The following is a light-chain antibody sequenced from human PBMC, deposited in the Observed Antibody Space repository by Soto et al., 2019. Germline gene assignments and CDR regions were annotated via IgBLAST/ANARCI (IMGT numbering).Light chain of an antibody. V-gene: IGLV2-23*03. CDR3: CSYAHSSTFV. CDR2: EGS. Sequence: QSALTQPASVSGSPGQSITISCTGTTSGVGSYNLVSGYQQHPGKAPKVMLYEGSKRPSGVSNRFSGSKSGNTASLTISGLQAEDEADYYCCSYAHSSTFVFGTGTKRTVL. J-gene: IGLJ1*01. CDR1: TSGVGSYNL.